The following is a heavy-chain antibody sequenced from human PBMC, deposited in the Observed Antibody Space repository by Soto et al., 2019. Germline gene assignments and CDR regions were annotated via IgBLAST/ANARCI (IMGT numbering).Heavy chain of an antibody. D-gene: IGHD5-18*01. CDR3: ARASIGYSHGPFDY. Sequence: LTCAVSGHSISSDYYWGWIRQPPGKGLEWIGSIYHSGSTYYNPSLKSRVTISVDTSKNQFSLKLSSVTAADTAVYYCARASIGYSHGPFDYWGQGTLVTVSS. J-gene: IGHJ4*02. CDR1: GHSISSDYY. V-gene: IGHV4-38-2*01. CDR2: IYHSGST.